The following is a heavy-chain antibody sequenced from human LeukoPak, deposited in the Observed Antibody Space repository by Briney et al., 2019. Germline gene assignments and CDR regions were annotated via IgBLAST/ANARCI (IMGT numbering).Heavy chain of an antibody. CDR2: ISSSGNTI. V-gene: IGHV3-11*01. Sequence: GGSLRLSCAASGLTFSDYYMSWIRQAPGKGLEWVSYISSSGNTIFYADSVKGRFTLSRDNAKNSLYLQMNSLRAEDTAVYYCARVQPHYYDSSGYPPDYWGQGTLVTVSS. J-gene: IGHJ4*02. CDR3: ARVQPHYYDSSGYPPDY. D-gene: IGHD3-22*01. CDR1: GLTFSDYY.